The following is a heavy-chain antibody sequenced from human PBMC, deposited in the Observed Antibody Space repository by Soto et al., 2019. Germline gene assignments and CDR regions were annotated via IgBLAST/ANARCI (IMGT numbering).Heavy chain of an antibody. V-gene: IGHV1-18*01. CDR1: VDTFTSCG. D-gene: IGHD6-19*01. Sequence: PSVMVSSKASVDTFTSCGISWVRQAPGQGLEWMGWISAYNGNTNYAQKPQGRVTMTTDTSTSTAYMELRSLRSDDTAAYYCARGKQWLVIDYWGQGTRVTVSS. J-gene: IGHJ4*02. CDR3: ARGKQWLVIDY. CDR2: ISAYNGNT.